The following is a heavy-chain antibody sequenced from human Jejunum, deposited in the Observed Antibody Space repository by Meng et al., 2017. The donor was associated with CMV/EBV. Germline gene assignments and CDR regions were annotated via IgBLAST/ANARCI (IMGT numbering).Heavy chain of an antibody. CDR2: INTNTGNP. J-gene: IGHJ4*02. CDR3: ARDSPLDGYSLLDY. CDR1: GYTFTSYA. V-gene: IGHV7-4-1*02. Sequence: VQLVQSVSELKKPGAFVKVSCKASGYTFTSYAINWVRQAPGHGLEWMGWINTNTGNPTYAQGFTGRFVFSLDTSVSTAYLQINSLRADDTAVYYCARDSPLDGYSLLDYWGQGTLVTVSS. D-gene: IGHD5-24*01.